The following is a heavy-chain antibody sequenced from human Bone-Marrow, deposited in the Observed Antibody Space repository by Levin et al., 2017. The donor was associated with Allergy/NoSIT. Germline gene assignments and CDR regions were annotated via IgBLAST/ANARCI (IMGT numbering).Heavy chain of an antibody. V-gene: IGHV3-11*01. J-gene: IGHJ6*02. CDR1: GFNFGDYY. CDR2: ISSTGTTT. Sequence: SCAASGFNFGDYYMTWIRQAPGKGLEWVSYISSTGTTTEYADSVKGRFTISRDNAKNSLSLEMNSLRVEDTAVYYCARDTDWTTRCHDYGMDVWGQGTTVTVSS. D-gene: IGHD3/OR15-3a*01. CDR3: ARDTDWTTRCHDYGMDV.